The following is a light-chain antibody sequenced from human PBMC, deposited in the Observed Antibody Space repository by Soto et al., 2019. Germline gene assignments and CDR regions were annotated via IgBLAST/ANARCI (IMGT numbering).Light chain of an antibody. CDR3: SSFEASNNLL. V-gene: IGLV2-8*01. CDR2: DVS. CDR1: SSDVGTYTY. J-gene: IGLJ2*01. Sequence: QSALTQPPSVSGSPGQSVTVSCTGTSSDVGTYTYVSWYQQHPGKAPKLIIYDVSKRPSGVPDRFSGSKSGNTASLTVSGLQVEDEADYYCSSFEASNNLLFGGGTKLTVL.